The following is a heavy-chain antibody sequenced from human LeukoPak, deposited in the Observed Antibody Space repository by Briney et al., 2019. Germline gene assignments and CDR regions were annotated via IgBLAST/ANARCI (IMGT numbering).Heavy chain of an antibody. CDR2: ISWNSGSI. CDR3: AKDISPGDGYNAFDI. Sequence: QTGRSLRLSCAASGFTFDNYAMHWVRQAPGKGLEWVSGISWNSGSIGYADSVKGRFTISRDNAKNSLYLQMNSLRAEDTALYYCAKDISPGDGYNAFDIWGQGTMVTVSS. J-gene: IGHJ3*02. D-gene: IGHD5-12*01. CDR1: GFTFDNYA. V-gene: IGHV3-9*01.